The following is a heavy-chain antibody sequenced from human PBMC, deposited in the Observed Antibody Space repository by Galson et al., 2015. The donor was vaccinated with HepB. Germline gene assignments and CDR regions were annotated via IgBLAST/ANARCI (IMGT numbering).Heavy chain of an antibody. CDR1: GFSFRSSW. Sequence: SLRLSCAASGFSFRSSWISWVRQAPGKGLEWVANMSPDGSQIYYVDSVRGRFTISRDNAKNSLYLQMNSLRVEDTAMYYCAREGSAIFDLWGRGTLVTVSS. V-gene: IGHV3-7*03. J-gene: IGHJ2*01. CDR3: AREGSAIFDL. CDR2: MSPDGSQI. D-gene: IGHD6-13*01.